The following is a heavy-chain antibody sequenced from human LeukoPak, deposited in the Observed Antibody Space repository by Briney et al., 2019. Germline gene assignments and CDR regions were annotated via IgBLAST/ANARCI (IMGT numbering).Heavy chain of an antibody. V-gene: IGHV4-4*07. D-gene: IGHD4-11*01. CDR3: ARGLSNYVDDAFDI. CDR1: GGSISSYY. J-gene: IGHJ3*02. CDR2: INTSGST. Sequence: SETLSLTCTVSGGSISSYYWSWIRQPAGKGLEWIGRINTSGSTNYNPSLKSRVTMSVDTSKNQFSLKLSSVTAADTAVYYCARGLSNYVDDAFDIWGQGTMVTVSS.